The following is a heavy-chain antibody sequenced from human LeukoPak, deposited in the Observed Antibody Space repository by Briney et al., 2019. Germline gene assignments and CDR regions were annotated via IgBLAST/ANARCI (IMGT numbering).Heavy chain of an antibody. V-gene: IGHV3-30-3*01. Sequence: GGSLRLSCAASGFTFSSYAMQWVRQAPGKGLEWVAVISYDGSNKYYADSVKGRFTISRDNSKNTLYLQMNSLRAEDTAVYYCARGGPLTMIVVVITTDFDYWGQGTLVTVSS. CDR2: ISYDGSNK. D-gene: IGHD3-22*01. CDR1: GFTFSSYA. J-gene: IGHJ4*02. CDR3: ARGGPLTMIVVVITTDFDY.